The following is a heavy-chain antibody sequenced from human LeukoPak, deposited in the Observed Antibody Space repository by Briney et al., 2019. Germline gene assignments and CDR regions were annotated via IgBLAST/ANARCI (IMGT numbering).Heavy chain of an antibody. V-gene: IGHV3-30*18. Sequence: GGSLRLSCAASGFTFSSYGMHWVRQAPGKGLEWVAVISYDDSNEYYADSVKGRFTISRDSSHNTLYLQMNSLRPEDTAVYYCAKPWGSYIDSWGQGTLVTVSS. J-gene: IGHJ4*02. CDR2: ISYDDSNE. CDR1: GFTFSSYG. CDR3: AKPWGSYIDS. D-gene: IGHD3-16*01.